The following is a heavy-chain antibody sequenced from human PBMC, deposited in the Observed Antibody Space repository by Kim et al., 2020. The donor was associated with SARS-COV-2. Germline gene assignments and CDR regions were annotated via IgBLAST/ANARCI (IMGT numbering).Heavy chain of an antibody. CDR3: ARLGDVVKVRDATNRNYY. CDR1: GYIFTNYW. Sequence: GESLKISCKGSGYIFTNYWVTWVRQMPGKGLEWMGRIDPSDSYTDYSPSFQGHVTISADNSITTAYLQWSNLKASDTAIYYCARLGDVVKVRDATNRNYY. V-gene: IGHV5-10-1*01. D-gene: IGHD2-15*01. J-gene: IGHJ6*01. CDR2: IDPSDSYT.